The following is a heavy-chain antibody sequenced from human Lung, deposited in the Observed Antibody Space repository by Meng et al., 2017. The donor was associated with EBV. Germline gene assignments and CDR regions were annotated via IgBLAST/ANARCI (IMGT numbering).Heavy chain of an antibody. CDR2: TYYRSNWYN. CDR1: GDSVSSNSAA. J-gene: IGHJ2*01. Sequence: VRLLRSGPGLLKPPKTLSLTCGISGDSVSSNSAAWNWIRQSPSGGLEWLGRTYYRSNWYNDYAVSVKNRITINPDTSKNQVFLQVNSVTPEDTAVYYCARGATSVFDLWGRGTLVTVSS. V-gene: IGHV6-1*01. CDR3: ARGATSVFDL.